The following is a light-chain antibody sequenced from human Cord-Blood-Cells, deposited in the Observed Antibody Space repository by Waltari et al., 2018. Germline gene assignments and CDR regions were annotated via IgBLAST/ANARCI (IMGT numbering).Light chain of an antibody. CDR1: QSISSH. Sequence: RMTQSPSSLSASVGDRVTITCRASQSISSHLNWYQQKPGKAPKLLISAASSLQSGVPSRFSGSGSETDFTLTISSLQPEDFATYYCQQSYSTPYSFGQGTKLEIK. CDR2: AAS. V-gene: IGKV1-39*01. CDR3: QQSYSTPYS. J-gene: IGKJ2*03.